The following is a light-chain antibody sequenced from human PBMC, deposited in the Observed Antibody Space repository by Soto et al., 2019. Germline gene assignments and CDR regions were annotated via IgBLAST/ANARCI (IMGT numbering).Light chain of an antibody. CDR1: SSDIGASNS. CDR3: GSKAGSNKHVV. Sequence: QSALTQPPSASGSPGQSVTISCAGSSSDIGASNSVSWYQQHPGKAPKLLISEVTKRPSGVPDRFSGSESGNTASLTVSGLQADDEADYYCGSKAGSNKHVVFGGGTKLTVL. CDR2: EVT. V-gene: IGLV2-8*01. J-gene: IGLJ2*01.